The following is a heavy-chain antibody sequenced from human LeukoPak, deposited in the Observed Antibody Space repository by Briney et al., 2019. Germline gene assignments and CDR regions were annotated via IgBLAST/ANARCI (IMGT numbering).Heavy chain of an antibody. J-gene: IGHJ4*02. CDR3: ARETYYYASGSYLYDY. Sequence: GGSLRLSCAASGFTFSSYSMNWVRQAPGKGLEWVSSISSSSSYIYYADSVKGRFTISRDNAKNSLYLQMNSLRAEDTAVYYCARETYYYASGSYLYDYWGQGTLVTVSS. V-gene: IGHV3-21*01. D-gene: IGHD3-10*01. CDR1: GFTFSSYS. CDR2: ISSSSSYI.